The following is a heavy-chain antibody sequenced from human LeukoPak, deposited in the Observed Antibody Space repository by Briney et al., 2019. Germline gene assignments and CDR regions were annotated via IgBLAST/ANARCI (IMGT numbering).Heavy chain of an antibody. J-gene: IGHJ4*02. CDR1: GLTFSNND. CDR2: IDNCGDT. CDR3: ARRTGYGYGLDC. Sequence: PGGSLRLSCAASGLTFSNNDVSWVRQAPGKGLEWVSVIDNCGDTYYAETVKGRLNISRDKSKNTVSLQMDSLRAEDTGVYFCARRTGYGYGLDCWGEGTLVTVSS. V-gene: IGHV3-66*03. D-gene: IGHD5-18*01.